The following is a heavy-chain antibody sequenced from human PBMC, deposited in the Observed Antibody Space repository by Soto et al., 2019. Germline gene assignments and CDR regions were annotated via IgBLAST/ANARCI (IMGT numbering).Heavy chain of an antibody. CDR3: ARDTVYCSGGSCYPFDY. V-gene: IGHV1-18*01. CDR1: GYTFTSYG. J-gene: IGHJ4*02. Sequence: ASVKVSCKASGYTFTSYGISWVRQAPGQGLEWMGWISAYNGNTNYAQKLQGRVTMTTDTSTSTAYMELRSLRSDDTAVYYCARDTVYCSGGSCYPFDYWGQGTLVTVSS. CDR2: ISAYNGNT. D-gene: IGHD2-15*01.